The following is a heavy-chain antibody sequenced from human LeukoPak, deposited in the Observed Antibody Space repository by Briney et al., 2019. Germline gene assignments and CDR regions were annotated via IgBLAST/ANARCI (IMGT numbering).Heavy chain of an antibody. CDR1: GYTFTGYY. D-gene: IGHD3-3*01. J-gene: IGHJ5*02. CDR2: INTNNRGT. V-gene: IGHV1-2*02. Sequence: ASVKVSCKASGYTFTGYYMNWVGQAPGQGGEGRGWINTNNRGTNYDHKFHRRVTITRDTSIITAYMELSRLTSDDAAVYFCARRNGITIFGVVRGTEFDPWGQGTLVTVSS. CDR3: ARRNGITIFGVVRGTEFDP.